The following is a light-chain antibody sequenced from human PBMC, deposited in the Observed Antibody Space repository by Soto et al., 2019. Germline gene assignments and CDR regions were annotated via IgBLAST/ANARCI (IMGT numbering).Light chain of an antibody. J-gene: IGLJ3*02. V-gene: IGLV3-21*04. Sequence: SYELAQPPSVSVAPGKTARITCGGNNIRSTSVHWYQQKSGQAPVLAIYYDSARPSEIPERFSGSNSGNTATLTISRVEAGDEADYYCQVWDSGSDHVVFGGGTKLTVL. CDR1: NIRSTS. CDR3: QVWDSGSDHVV. CDR2: YDS.